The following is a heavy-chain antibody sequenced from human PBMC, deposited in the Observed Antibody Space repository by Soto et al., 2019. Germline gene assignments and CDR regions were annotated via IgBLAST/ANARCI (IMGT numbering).Heavy chain of an antibody. Sequence: QVQLVQSGAEVKKPGASVKVSCKASGYTFTSYYMHWVRQAPGQGLEWMGIINPSGGSTSYAQKFQGRVTMTRDTSTSTVYMELSSPRSEDTAVYYCASYDSSGYYNDYWGQGTLVTVSS. D-gene: IGHD3-22*01. CDR1: GYTFTSYY. V-gene: IGHV1-46*01. CDR3: ASYDSSGYYNDY. J-gene: IGHJ4*02. CDR2: INPSGGST.